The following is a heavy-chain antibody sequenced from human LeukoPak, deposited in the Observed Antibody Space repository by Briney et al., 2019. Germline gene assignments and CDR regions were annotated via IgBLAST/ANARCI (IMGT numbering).Heavy chain of an antibody. Sequence: GGSLRLSCAASGFTVSSNYMSWVRQAPGKGLEWVSVSYSGGSTYYADSVKGRFTISRDNSKNTLYLQMNSLRAEDTAVYYCAKGAATYYYDSSGYYYFDYWGQGTLVTVSS. J-gene: IGHJ4*02. CDR1: GFTVSSNY. CDR2: SYSGGST. D-gene: IGHD3-22*01. V-gene: IGHV3-53*01. CDR3: AKGAATYYYDSSGYYYFDY.